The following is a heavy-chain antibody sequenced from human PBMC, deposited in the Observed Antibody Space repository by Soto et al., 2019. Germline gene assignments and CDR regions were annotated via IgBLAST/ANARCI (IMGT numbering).Heavy chain of an antibody. CDR1: GFSLSTSGVG. V-gene: IGHV2-5*02. CDR2: IYWDDDK. J-gene: IGHJ4*02. D-gene: IGHD3-10*01. CDR3: ARGGWTTYYSPFFDY. Sequence: SGPTLVNPTQTLTLTCTFSGFSLSTSGVGVGWIRQPPGKALEWLALIYWDDDKRYSPSLKSRLSITKDTSRNQVVLTLTKLDTVDTATYYCARGGWTTYYSPFFDYWGQGTLVTVSS.